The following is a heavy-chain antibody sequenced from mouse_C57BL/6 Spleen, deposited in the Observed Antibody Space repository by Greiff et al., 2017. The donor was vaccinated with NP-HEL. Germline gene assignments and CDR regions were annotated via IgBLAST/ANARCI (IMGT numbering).Heavy chain of an antibody. Sequence: VQLKESGGGLVKPGGSLKLSCAASGFTFSDYGMHWVRQAPEKGLEWVAYISSGSSTIYYADTVKGRFTISRDNAKNTLFLQMTSLRSEDTAMYYCARCYGSSYGYYAMDYWGQGTSVTVSS. V-gene: IGHV5-17*01. CDR1: GFTFSDYG. D-gene: IGHD1-1*01. CDR3: ARCYGSSYGYYAMDY. J-gene: IGHJ4*01. CDR2: ISSGSSTI.